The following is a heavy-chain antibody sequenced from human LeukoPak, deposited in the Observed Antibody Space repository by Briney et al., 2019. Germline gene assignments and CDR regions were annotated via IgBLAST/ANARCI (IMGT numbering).Heavy chain of an antibody. D-gene: IGHD6-19*01. J-gene: IGHJ3*02. Sequence: GGSLRLSCAASGFTFSTYSMNWVRQAPGKGLDWVSYINSSSSTIYYADSVKGRFTISRDSAKNSLYLQMNSLRAEDTAVCYCARGMSSGRYAVDIWGQGTMVTVSS. V-gene: IGHV3-48*01. CDR1: GFTFSTYS. CDR2: INSSSSTI. CDR3: ARGMSSGRYAVDI.